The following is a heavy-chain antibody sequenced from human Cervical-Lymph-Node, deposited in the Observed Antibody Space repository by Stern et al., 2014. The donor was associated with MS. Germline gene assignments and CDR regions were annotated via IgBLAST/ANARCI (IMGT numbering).Heavy chain of an antibody. D-gene: IGHD5-12*01. CDR2: IIPICGTA. CDR1: GGTFGSFA. Sequence: VQLVESGAEVMKPGSSVKVSCRASGGTFGSFAVNWVRQAPGQGLEWMGVIIPICGTANYAQRFQGRVTITADESTTTAYMELNSLTSDDTAVYFCTREAIGHSGTFDFWGQGTLVTVSS. CDR3: TREAIGHSGTFDF. J-gene: IGHJ4*02. V-gene: IGHV1-69*01.